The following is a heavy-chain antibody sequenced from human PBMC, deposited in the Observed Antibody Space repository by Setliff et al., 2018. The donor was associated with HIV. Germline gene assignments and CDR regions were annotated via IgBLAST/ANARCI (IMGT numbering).Heavy chain of an antibody. D-gene: IGHD2-15*01. CDR3: ARVVAATHYYYYYMDV. CDR2: INHSGST. Sequence: TSETLSLTCAVYGGSFSGYYWSWIRQPPGKGLEWIGEINHSGSTNYNPSLKSRVTISVDTSKNQFSLKLSSVTAADTAVYYCARVVAATHYYYYYMDVWGKGTTVTVSS. J-gene: IGHJ6*03. CDR1: GGSFSGYY. V-gene: IGHV4-34*01.